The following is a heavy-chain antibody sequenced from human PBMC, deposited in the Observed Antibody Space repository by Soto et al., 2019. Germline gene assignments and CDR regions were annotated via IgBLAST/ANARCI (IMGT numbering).Heavy chain of an antibody. Sequence: SVKVSCNASGYTFTSNDFTWVRQATVQGLEWMGWMNHGSGDTGYSQKFQGRVTMTRNISIATAYMELSSRRSEDTAIYYCARMASFASLNWFDPWGQGALVTVSS. CDR2: MNHGSGDT. CDR1: GYTFTSND. V-gene: IGHV1-8*01. CDR3: ARMASFASLNWFDP. D-gene: IGHD2-21*01. J-gene: IGHJ5*02.